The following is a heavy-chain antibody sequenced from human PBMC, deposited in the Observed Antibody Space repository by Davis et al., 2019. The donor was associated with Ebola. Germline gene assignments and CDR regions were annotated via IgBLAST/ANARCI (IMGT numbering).Heavy chain of an antibody. CDR3: ARVYDFWSGYYGDDAFDI. CDR2: IVVGSGNT. V-gene: IGHV1-58*01. D-gene: IGHD3-3*01. CDR1: GFTFTSSA. Sequence: AASVKVSCKASGFTFTSSAVQWVRQARGQRLEWIGWIVVGSGNTNYAQKFQERVTITRDMSTSTAYMELRSLRSDDTAVYYCARVYDFWSGYYGDDAFDIWGQGTMVTVSS. J-gene: IGHJ3*02.